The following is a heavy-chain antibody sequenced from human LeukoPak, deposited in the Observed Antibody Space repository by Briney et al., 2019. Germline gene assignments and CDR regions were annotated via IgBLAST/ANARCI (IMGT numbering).Heavy chain of an antibody. V-gene: IGHV1-69*13. CDR1: GGTFSSYA. CDR2: IIPIFGTA. Sequence: SVKVSCKASGGTFSSYAISWVRQAPGQGLEWMGGIIPIFGTANYAQKFQGRVTITADESTSTAYMELSSLRSEDTAVYCCARDSTEGREPRYYYYGMDVWGQGTTVTVSS. J-gene: IGHJ6*02. CDR3: ARDSTEGREPRYYYYGMDV. D-gene: IGHD1-26*01.